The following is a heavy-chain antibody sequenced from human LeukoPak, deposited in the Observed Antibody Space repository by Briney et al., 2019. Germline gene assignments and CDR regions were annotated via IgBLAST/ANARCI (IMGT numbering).Heavy chain of an antibody. J-gene: IGHJ4*02. Sequence: PGGSLRLSCAASGFTFRSYWMSWVRQVPGKGLEWVANIDEDGSEKYYVDSVRGRFTISRDNAKNSLYLQMSSLRAEDAAVYYCARSSRVQQVGFDYWGQGTLVTVSS. CDR1: GFTFRSYW. D-gene: IGHD6-13*01. V-gene: IGHV3-7*01. CDR3: ARSSRVQQVGFDY. CDR2: IDEDGSEK.